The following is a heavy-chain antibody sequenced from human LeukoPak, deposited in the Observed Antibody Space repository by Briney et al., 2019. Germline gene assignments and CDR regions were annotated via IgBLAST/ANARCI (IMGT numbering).Heavy chain of an antibody. J-gene: IGHJ4*02. D-gene: IGHD3-22*01. V-gene: IGHV4-34*01. CDR2: INHSGST. CDR1: GGSFSGYY. Sequence: SETLSLTCAVYGGSFSGYYWSWIRQPPGKGLELIGEINHSGSTNYNPSLKSRVTISVDTSKNQFSLKLSSVTAADTAVYYCARVSYYDSSGNRGAFDYWGQGTLVTVSS. CDR3: ARVSYYDSSGNRGAFDY.